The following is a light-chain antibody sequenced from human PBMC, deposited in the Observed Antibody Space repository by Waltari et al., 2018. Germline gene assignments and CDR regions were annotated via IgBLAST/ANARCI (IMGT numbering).Light chain of an antibody. CDR1: SSDIGSYAL. Sequence: QSVLTQPASVSGSPGQSITISCSGTSSDIGSYALVSWYRQHPGEAPTLLLHEVNKRPSGVSNRFSGSKSGNTASLTISGLQAEDEADYHCCSFAGGSTLMFGGGTKLTVL. CDR2: EVN. CDR3: CSFAGGSTLM. J-gene: IGLJ3*02. V-gene: IGLV2-23*02.